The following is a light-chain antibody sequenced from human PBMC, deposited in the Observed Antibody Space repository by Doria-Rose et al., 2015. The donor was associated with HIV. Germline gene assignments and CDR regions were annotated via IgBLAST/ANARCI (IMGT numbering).Light chain of an antibody. CDR2: AAS. CDR3: QQTYSSPPWT. Sequence: DIQMPQSPSSLSVSIGDRVTITCRASQTVSTYLNWFQQEPGKAPKLLIYAASRLQSGVPSRFSGSGSGTDFTLTISGLQPGDFATYYCQQTYSSPPWTFGQGTKVEMK. J-gene: IGKJ1*01. V-gene: IGKV1-39*01. CDR1: QTVSTY.